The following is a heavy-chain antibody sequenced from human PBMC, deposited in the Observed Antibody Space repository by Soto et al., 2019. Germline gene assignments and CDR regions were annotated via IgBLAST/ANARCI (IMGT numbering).Heavy chain of an antibody. CDR1: AGSIGTYY. Sequence: SETLSLTCAVSAGSIGTYYWSWIRQPPGKGLEWIGDICYSGSTIYNPSLKSRVSISVDTSKKQFSLKVTTVTAADTAVYYCARLNSGSLDYWGQGTRVTVYS. D-gene: IGHD1-26*01. CDR3: ARLNSGSLDY. J-gene: IGHJ4*02. CDR2: ICYSGST. V-gene: IGHV4-59*01.